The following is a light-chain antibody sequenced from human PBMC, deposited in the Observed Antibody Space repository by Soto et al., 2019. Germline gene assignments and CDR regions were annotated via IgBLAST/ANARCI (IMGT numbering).Light chain of an antibody. V-gene: IGKV1-17*01. CDR2: AAS. J-gene: IGKJ1*01. CDR3: LQHNSYPWT. CDR1: QGIRHD. Sequence: IEMTQSPSSLSVSVGDIVTITFRASQGIRHDLGWYQQKPGKAPELLIYAASILQSGVPSRFSGSGSGTEFTLTISSLQPEDFATYYCLQHNSYPWTFGQGTKVDIK.